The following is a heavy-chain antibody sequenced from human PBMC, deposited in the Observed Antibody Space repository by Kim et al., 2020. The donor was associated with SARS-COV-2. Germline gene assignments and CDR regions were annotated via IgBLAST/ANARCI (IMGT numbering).Heavy chain of an antibody. CDR1: GFTFSNYE. D-gene: IGHD3-16*01. Sequence: GGSLRLSCAASGFTFSNYELNWVRQAPGKGLEWVSYISSSGSVILYADSVKGRFTISRDNAKNSLHLQMNSLRAEDTAIYYCARVYWDYTWGTYEIKYYGMDVWGLGTTVIVSS. V-gene: IGHV3-48*03. J-gene: IGHJ6*02. CDR3: ARVYWDYTWGTYEIKYYGMDV. CDR2: ISSSGSVI.